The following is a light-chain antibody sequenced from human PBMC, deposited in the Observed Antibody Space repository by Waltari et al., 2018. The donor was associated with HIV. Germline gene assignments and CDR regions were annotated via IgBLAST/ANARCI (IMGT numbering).Light chain of an antibody. V-gene: IGLV1-47*01. CDR1: SSTIGSNY. CDR2: RNN. J-gene: IGLJ3*02. CDR3: AAWDDSLSAPV. Sequence: QSVLTQPPSASGTPGQRVTISCSGSSSTIGSNYVYWYQQLPGTPPNLLVYRNNQRPPGVPDRVSGSKSGTSASLAISGRRSEEEAVYYCAAWDDSLSAPVFGGGTKLTVL.